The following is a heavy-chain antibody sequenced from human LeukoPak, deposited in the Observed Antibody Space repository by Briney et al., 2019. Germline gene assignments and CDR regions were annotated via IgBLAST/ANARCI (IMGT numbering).Heavy chain of an antibody. D-gene: IGHD1-26*01. CDR1: GFTVSSNY. V-gene: IGHV3-66*01. CDR3: ARGSGSYYVVHFDY. Sequence: GGSLRLSCAASGFTVSSNYMSWVRQAPGKGLEWVSVIYSGGSTYYADSVKGRFTISRDNSKNTLYLQMNSLRAEDTAVCYCARGSGSYYVVHFDYWGQGTLVTVSS. J-gene: IGHJ4*02. CDR2: IYSGGST.